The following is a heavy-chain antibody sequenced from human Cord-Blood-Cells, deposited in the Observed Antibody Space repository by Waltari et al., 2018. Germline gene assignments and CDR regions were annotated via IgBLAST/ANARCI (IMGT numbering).Heavy chain of an antibody. J-gene: IGHJ4*02. V-gene: IGHV4-34*01. CDR3: ARVPIWYLAAAGDY. D-gene: IGHD6-13*01. CDR1: GGSFSGSS. Sequence: QVQLQQWGAGLLKPSETLSLTCAVYGGSFSGSSWSWIRQPPGKGLEWIGEINHSGSTNYNPYLKSRVTISVDTSKNQFSLKLSSVTAADTAVYYCARVPIWYLAAAGDYWGQGTLVTVSS. CDR2: INHSGST.